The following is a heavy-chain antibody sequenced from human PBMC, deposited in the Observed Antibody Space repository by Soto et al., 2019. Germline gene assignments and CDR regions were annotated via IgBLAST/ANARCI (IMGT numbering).Heavy chain of an antibody. Sequence: QVQLVQSGAEVKKPGSSMKVSCKASGGTFNSYDINWVRQAPGQGLEWMGGIIPIVETPKYAQKFQGRVTINADESTTTVYMELSSLRSEDTAMYYCARLSRPNYYDTSGFFKDNWFDPWGQGTLVTVSS. D-gene: IGHD3-22*01. V-gene: IGHV1-69*01. CDR1: GGTFNSYD. J-gene: IGHJ5*02. CDR3: ARLSRPNYYDTSGFFKDNWFDP. CDR2: IIPIVETP.